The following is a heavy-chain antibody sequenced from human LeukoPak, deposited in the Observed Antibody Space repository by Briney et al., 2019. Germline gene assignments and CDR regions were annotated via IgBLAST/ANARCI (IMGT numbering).Heavy chain of an antibody. CDR1: GFTFSSYG. CDR2: IRYGGSNK. V-gene: IGHV3-30*02. Sequence: PGGSLRLSCAASGFTFSSYGMHWVRQAPGKGLEGVAFIRYGGSNKYYADSVKGRFTISRDNSKNTLYLQMNSLRAEDTAVYYCANSGGITGTTTSSSSFDYWGQGTLVTVSS. J-gene: IGHJ4*02. CDR3: ANSGGITGTTTSSSSFDY. D-gene: IGHD1-7*01.